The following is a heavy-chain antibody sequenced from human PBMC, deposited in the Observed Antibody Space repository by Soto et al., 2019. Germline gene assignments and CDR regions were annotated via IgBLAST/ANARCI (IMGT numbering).Heavy chain of an antibody. CDR2: ISNSGST. Sequence: QVQLQESGPGLVKPSETLSLTCSVSGGLISNYYWSWIRQPPGEGLEWIGYISNSGSTNYNPSLRGRVTISVDTSRNQVSLKLNFVTAADTAVYYCAIPATYFNLWGRGTLVTVSS. V-gene: IGHV4-59*01. CDR3: AIPATYFNL. CDR1: GGLISNYY. J-gene: IGHJ2*01.